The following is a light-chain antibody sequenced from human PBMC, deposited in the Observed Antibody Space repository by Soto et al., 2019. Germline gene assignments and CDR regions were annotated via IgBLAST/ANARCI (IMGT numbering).Light chain of an antibody. CDR1: QSISSTD. V-gene: IGKV3-20*01. CDR3: QHYFASSWT. Sequence: EIVLTQSPGTLSLSPGERATLSCRASQSISSTDLAWYRQKPGQPPRLLIYVASSRATGIRDRFRGSGSGTDFTLTISRLGPEDFAVYYCQHYFASSWTFGQGPRVELK. J-gene: IGKJ1*01. CDR2: VAS.